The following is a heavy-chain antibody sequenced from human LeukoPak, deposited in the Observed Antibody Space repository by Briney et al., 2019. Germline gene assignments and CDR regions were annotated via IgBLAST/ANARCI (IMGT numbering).Heavy chain of an antibody. D-gene: IGHD3-10*01. Sequence: PPETLSLTCAVSGGSISSSNWWSWVRQPPGKGLEWIGEIYHSGSTNYNPSLKSRVTISVDKSKNQFSLKLSSVTAADTAVYYCARESGFGDLLDYWGQGTLVTVSS. CDR3: ARESGFGDLLDY. CDR1: GGSISSSNW. V-gene: IGHV4-4*03. J-gene: IGHJ4*02. CDR2: IYHSGST.